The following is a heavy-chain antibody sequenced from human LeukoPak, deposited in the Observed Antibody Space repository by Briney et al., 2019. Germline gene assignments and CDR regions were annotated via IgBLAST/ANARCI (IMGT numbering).Heavy chain of an antibody. D-gene: IGHD4-17*01. J-gene: IGHJ4*02. CDR2: IYYSGST. Sequence: SETLSLTCTVSGGSISSGGYYWSWIRQHPGKGLEWIGYIYYSGSTYYNPSLKSRVTVSVDTSKNQFSLKLSSVTAADTAVYYCARDYGDYYFDYWGQGTLVTVSS. CDR3: ARDYGDYYFDY. V-gene: IGHV4-31*03. CDR1: GGSISSGGYY.